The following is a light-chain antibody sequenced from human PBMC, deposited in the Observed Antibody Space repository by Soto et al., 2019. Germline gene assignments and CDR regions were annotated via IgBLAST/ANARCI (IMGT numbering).Light chain of an antibody. V-gene: IGKV3-20*01. CDR3: QQYGSSRT. CDR1: QSVSSSY. J-gene: IGKJ1*01. Sequence: EIVLTQSPGTLSLSPGERATLSCRASQSVSSSYLAWYQQKPGQAPRLFIYGASSRATGIPDRFSGSGSGTDFTLTISRLEPEDFAVYYWQQYGSSRTFGQGTKVEIK. CDR2: GAS.